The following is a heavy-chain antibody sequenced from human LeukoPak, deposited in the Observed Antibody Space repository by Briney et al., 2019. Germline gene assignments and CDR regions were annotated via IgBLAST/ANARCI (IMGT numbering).Heavy chain of an antibody. V-gene: IGHV4-4*07. CDR2: IYTSGST. CDR1: GGSISSYY. Sequence: SETLSLTCTVSGGSISSYYWSWIRQPAGKGLEWIGRIYTSGSTNYNPSLKNRVAISVDTSKNQFSLKLSSVTAADTAVYYCAIIAVATPEATIDYWGQGTLVTVSS. CDR3: AIIAVATPEATIDY. J-gene: IGHJ4*02. D-gene: IGHD6-19*01.